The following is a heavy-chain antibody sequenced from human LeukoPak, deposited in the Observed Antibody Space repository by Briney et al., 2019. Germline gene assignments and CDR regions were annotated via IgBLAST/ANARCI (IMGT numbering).Heavy chain of an antibody. Sequence: GGSLRLSCAASGFTFDDYGMSWVRQAPGEGLEWVSGINWNGGSTGYADSVKGRFTISRDNAKNSLYLQMNSLRAEDTALYYCARATRTLEWLPARFDYWGQGTLVTVSS. CDR3: ARATRTLEWLPARFDY. J-gene: IGHJ4*02. CDR1: GFTFDDYG. D-gene: IGHD3-3*01. CDR2: INWNGGST. V-gene: IGHV3-20*04.